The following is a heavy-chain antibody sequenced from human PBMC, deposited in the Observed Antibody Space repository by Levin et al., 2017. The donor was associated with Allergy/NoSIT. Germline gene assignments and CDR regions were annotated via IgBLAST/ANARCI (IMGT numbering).Heavy chain of an antibody. CDR2: ISYDGSDK. CDR1: GFTFSTYA. J-gene: IGHJ4*02. V-gene: IGHV3-30-3*01. D-gene: IGHD2-2*02. Sequence: GGSLRLSCTVSGFTFSTYAMHWVRQAPGKGLEWAAAISYDGSDKYYADSVKGRVTISRDNSKNTLYLQMNSLRGEDTAVYYCASGGYCSSTGCYTVPFDYWGQGTLVTVSS. CDR3: ASGGYCSSTGCYTVPFDY.